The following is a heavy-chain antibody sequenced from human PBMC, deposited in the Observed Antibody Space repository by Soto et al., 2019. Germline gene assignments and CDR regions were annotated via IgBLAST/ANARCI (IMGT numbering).Heavy chain of an antibody. J-gene: IGHJ2*01. D-gene: IGHD3-22*01. CDR3: ATYSDSTGYWYFDV. CDR2: IWHSGSF. Sequence: QVQLQESGPGLLKPSGTLSLTCAVSGVSISSRHCWTWVRQPPGKGLEWIGEIWHSGSFNYNPSLKSRVTISMHNSKNQFSLKMTSVTAADTAVYYCATYSDSTGYWYFDVWGRGTLVTVSS. CDR1: GVSISSRHC. V-gene: IGHV4-4*02.